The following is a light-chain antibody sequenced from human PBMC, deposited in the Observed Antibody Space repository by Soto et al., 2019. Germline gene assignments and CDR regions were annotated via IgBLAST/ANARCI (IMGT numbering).Light chain of an antibody. J-gene: IGKJ3*01. V-gene: IGKV1-5*03. CDR1: QSISSW. CDR2: KAF. Sequence: DIPMTQSPSTLSASVGDRVTITCRASQSISSWLAWYQQKPGKAPNLLIYKAFSLESGVPSRFSGSGSGTEFTLTISSLQPDDFATYYCQQYNSYSSTFGPGTKVDIK. CDR3: QQYNSYSST.